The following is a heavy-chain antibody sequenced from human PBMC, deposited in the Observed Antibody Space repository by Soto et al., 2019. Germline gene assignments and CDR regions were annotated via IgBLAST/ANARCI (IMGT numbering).Heavy chain of an antibody. D-gene: IGHD3-3*01. CDR1: GYTFPSYY. CDR2: INPSGGST. J-gene: IGHJ3*02. V-gene: IGHV1-46*03. Sequence: ASVKVSCKASGYTFPSYYMHWVRQAPGQGLEWMRIINPSGGSTSYAQKFQGRVTMTRDTSTSTVYMELSSLRSEDTAVYYCARETNYDFWSGYHPPAFDIWGQGTMVTVSS. CDR3: ARETNYDFWSGYHPPAFDI.